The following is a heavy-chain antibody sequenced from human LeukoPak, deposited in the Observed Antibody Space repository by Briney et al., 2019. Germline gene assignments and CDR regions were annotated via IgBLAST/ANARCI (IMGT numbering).Heavy chain of an antibody. D-gene: IGHD5-12*01. J-gene: IGHJ4*02. CDR3: ARGSYTGFDLYFDS. Sequence: GGSLRLSCAASGFSFSTQEMAWVRQPPGNGLEWVSYISKDGRTIYYADSVKGRFTISRDNTRNSLFLQLSSLSADDTAFYYCARGSYTGFDLYFDSWGQGTLVTISS. CDR1: GFSFSTQE. CDR2: ISKDGRTI. V-gene: IGHV3-48*03.